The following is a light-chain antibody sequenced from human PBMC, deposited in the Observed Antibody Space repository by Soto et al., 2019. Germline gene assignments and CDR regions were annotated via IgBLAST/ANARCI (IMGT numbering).Light chain of an antibody. Sequence: DIQMTQSPSTLSGSVGDRVTITCRASQTISSWLAWYQQKPGKAPKLLIYKASTLKSGVPSRFSGSGSGTEFTLTISSLQPDDFATYYCQHYKSYPWTFGQGTKVEIK. CDR3: QHYKSYPWT. CDR1: QTISSW. V-gene: IGKV1-5*03. CDR2: KAS. J-gene: IGKJ1*01.